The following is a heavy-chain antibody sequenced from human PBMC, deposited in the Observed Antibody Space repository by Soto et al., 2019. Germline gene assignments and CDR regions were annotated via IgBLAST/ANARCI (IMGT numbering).Heavy chain of an antibody. J-gene: IGHJ6*02. Sequence: GGSLRLSCAASGFTFSSYWMSWVRQAPGKGLEWVANIKQDGSEKYYVDSVKGRFTISRDNAKNSLYLQMNSLRAEDTAVYYCARDPVDYNNPPYYYYYGMDVWGQGTTVTVSS. D-gene: IGHD4-4*01. CDR2: IKQDGSEK. CDR1: GFTFSSYW. CDR3: ARDPVDYNNPPYYYYYGMDV. V-gene: IGHV3-7*01.